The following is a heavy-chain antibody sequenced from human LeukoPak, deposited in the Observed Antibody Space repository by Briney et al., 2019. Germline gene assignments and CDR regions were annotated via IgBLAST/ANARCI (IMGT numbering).Heavy chain of an antibody. CDR2: IYHSGST. D-gene: IGHD3-22*01. CDR1: GGSISSGGYS. J-gene: IGHJ4*02. CDR3: ASSGYYRGFDY. V-gene: IGHV4-30-2*01. Sequence: SETLSLTCAVSGGSISSGGYSWSWIRQPPGKGLEWIGYIYHSGSTYYNPSLKSRVTISVDRSKNQFSLKLSSATAADTAVYYCASSGYYRGFDYWGQGTLVTVSS.